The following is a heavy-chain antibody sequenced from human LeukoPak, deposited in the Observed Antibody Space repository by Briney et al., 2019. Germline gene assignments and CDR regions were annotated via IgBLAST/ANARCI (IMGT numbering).Heavy chain of an antibody. CDR3: AKADDYSPNSAFDI. D-gene: IGHD4/OR15-4a*01. CDR1: GFTFDDSA. V-gene: IGHV3-9*03. Sequence: PGGSLRLSCAASGFTFDDSAMRWVRQAAGKGLEWVSGISWNSGSIGYADSVKGRFTISRDNAKNSLYLQMNSLRAEDMALYYCAKADDYSPNSAFDIWGQGTMVTVSS. J-gene: IGHJ3*02. CDR2: ISWNSGSI.